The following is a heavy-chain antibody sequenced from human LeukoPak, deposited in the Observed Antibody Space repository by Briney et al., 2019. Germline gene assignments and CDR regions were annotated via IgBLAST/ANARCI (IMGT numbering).Heavy chain of an antibody. Sequence: QSGGSLRLSCAASGYTFSSYGMSWVRQAPGKGLEWVSGISASGGSTYYADSVKGRFTISRDNSRNTLFLQMNSLRAEDTAVYYCAKVDRRSDLPYYFDYWGQGTLVTVSS. CDR2: ISASGGST. CDR1: GYTFSSYG. J-gene: IGHJ4*02. CDR3: AKVDRRSDLPYYFDY. V-gene: IGHV3-23*01.